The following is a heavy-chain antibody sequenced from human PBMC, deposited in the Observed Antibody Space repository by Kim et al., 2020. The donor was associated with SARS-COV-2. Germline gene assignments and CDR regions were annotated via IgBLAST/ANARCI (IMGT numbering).Heavy chain of an antibody. Sequence: GGSLRLSCAASGFTFSSYWMHWVRQAPGKGLVWVSRINSDGSSTSYADSVKGRFTISRDNAKNTLYLQMNSLRAEDTAVYYCARGGWVLEWLLYYAFDIWGQGTMVTVSS. J-gene: IGHJ3*02. CDR3: ARGGWVLEWLLYYAFDI. V-gene: IGHV3-74*01. D-gene: IGHD3-3*01. CDR2: INSDGSST. CDR1: GFTFSSYW.